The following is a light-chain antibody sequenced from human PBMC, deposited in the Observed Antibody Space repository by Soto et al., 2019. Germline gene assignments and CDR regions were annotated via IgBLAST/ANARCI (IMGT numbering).Light chain of an antibody. V-gene: IGLV1-51*01. J-gene: IGLJ3*02. CDR2: DNT. Sequence: QSVFTQPPSVSAAPGQRVTISCSGSSSSIGNNYVSWYQQFPGTAPKIIIYDNTERPSGIPDRFSGSKSGTSATLGITGLQTGDEADYYCGTWDSSLSVGVFGGGTKLTVL. CDR3: GTWDSSLSVGV. CDR1: SSSIGNNY.